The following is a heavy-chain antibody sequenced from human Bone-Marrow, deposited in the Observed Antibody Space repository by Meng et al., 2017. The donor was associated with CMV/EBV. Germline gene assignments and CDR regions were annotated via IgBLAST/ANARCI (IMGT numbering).Heavy chain of an antibody. J-gene: IGHJ4*02. D-gene: IGHD6-6*01. CDR2: ISAYNGNT. V-gene: IGHV1-18*01. CDR1: GYTFTSYG. CDR3: ARDLRSIAARPRAFDY. Sequence: QVQLGQSGAEVKKPGASVKVSGKASGYTFTSYGISWVRQAPGQGLEWMGWISAYNGNTNYAQKLQGRVTMTTDTSTSTAYMELRSLRSDDTAVYYCARDLRSIAARPRAFDYWGQGTLVTVSS.